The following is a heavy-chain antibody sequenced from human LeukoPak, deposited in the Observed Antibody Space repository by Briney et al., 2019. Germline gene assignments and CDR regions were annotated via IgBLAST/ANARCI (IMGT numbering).Heavy chain of an antibody. CDR1: GFTFTSSA. CDR3: AASSTIFGVVPDAFDI. J-gene: IGHJ3*02. CDR2: IVVGSGNT. V-gene: IGHV1-58*01. Sequence: SVKVSCKASGFTFTSSAVQWGRQARGQRLEWIGWIVVGSGNTNYAQKFQERVTITRDMSTSTAYMELSSLRSEDTAVYYCAASSTIFGVVPDAFDIWGQGTMVTVSS. D-gene: IGHD3-3*01.